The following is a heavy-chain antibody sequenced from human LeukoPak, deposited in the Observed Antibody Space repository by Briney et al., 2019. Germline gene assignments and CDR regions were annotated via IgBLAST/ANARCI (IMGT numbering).Heavy chain of an antibody. CDR2: VYYTGST. D-gene: IGHD3/OR15-3a*01. Sequence: TSETLSLTCTVSGGSISSALYHWGWIRQPPGKNLEWLGSVYYTGSTHNNPSLKSRVTISVDTSKNQFSLNLSSVTAADTAVYYCARQEIGLRSFDPWGQGTLVTVSS. J-gene: IGHJ5*02. CDR1: GGSISSALYH. CDR3: ARQEIGLRSFDP. V-gene: IGHV4-39*01.